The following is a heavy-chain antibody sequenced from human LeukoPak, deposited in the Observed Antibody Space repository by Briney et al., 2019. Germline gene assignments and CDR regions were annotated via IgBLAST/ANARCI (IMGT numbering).Heavy chain of an antibody. CDR3: ARALRQQLVKGRGARNYYYYMDV. CDR1: GYTFTSYD. J-gene: IGHJ6*03. D-gene: IGHD6-13*01. V-gene: IGHV1-8*03. Sequence: ASVKVSCKASGYTFTSYDINWVRQATGQGLEWMGWMNPNSGNTGYAQKLQGRVTITRNTSISTAYMELSSLRSEDTAVYYCARALRQQLVKGRGARNYYYYMDVWGKGTTVTVSS. CDR2: MNPNSGNT.